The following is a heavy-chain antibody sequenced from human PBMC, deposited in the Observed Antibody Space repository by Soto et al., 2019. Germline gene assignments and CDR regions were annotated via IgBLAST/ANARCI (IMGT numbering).Heavy chain of an antibody. CDR2: INSDGTRT. CDR3: TTVATNSYYWLDP. D-gene: IGHD5-12*01. Sequence: EVQMVESGGTLVQPGGSLRLPCAASAFTFNTYWMHWIRQAPGKGLVWVSRINSDGTRTTYADSVKGRFTISRDNAKNTVYLQMNSLRAEDTAVYYCTTVATNSYYWLDPWGQGTLVTVSS. CDR1: AFTFNTYW. V-gene: IGHV3-74*01. J-gene: IGHJ5*02.